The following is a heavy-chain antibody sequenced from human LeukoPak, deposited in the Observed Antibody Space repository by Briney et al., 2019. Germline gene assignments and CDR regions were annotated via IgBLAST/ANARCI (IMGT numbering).Heavy chain of an antibody. V-gene: IGHV4-59*11. Sequence: SETLSLTCTVSGGSISSHYWSWIRQPPGTGLEWIGYIYYSGSTNYNPSLKSRVTISVDTSKNQFSLKLSSVTAADTAVYYCARLIGTHDAFDIWGQGTMVTVSS. CDR2: IYYSGST. D-gene: IGHD3-16*02. CDR1: GGSISSHY. CDR3: ARLIGTHDAFDI. J-gene: IGHJ3*02.